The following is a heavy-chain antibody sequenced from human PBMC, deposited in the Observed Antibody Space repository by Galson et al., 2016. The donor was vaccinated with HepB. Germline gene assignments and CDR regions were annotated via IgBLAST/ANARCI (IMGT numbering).Heavy chain of an antibody. D-gene: IGHD3-3*01. J-gene: IGHJ4*02. CDR2: IDPSDSYS. CDR1: GYNFTTYW. Sequence: QSGAEVKKPGESLRISCKASGYNFTTYWITWVRQMPGKGLQWMSRIDPSDSYSRYSPSFQGHVTMSVDKSSSTAYLQWNSLKASDTAIYYCARLQYYDFWSLDYWGQGTLVTVSS. V-gene: IGHV5-10-1*01. CDR3: ARLQYYDFWSLDY.